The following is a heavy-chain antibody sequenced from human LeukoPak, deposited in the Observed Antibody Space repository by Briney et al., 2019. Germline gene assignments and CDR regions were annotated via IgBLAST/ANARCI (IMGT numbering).Heavy chain of an antibody. V-gene: IGHV3-23*01. Sequence: GGSLRLSCAASGFTFSSYAMSWVRQAPGKGLEWVSAISGSGDTTYYADSVKGRCTISRDNSKNTLYLQMNSLRAEDTALYYCAREGYGDYEGAFDIWGQGTMVTVSS. CDR2: ISGSGDTT. CDR1: GFTFSSYA. CDR3: AREGYGDYEGAFDI. D-gene: IGHD4-17*01. J-gene: IGHJ3*02.